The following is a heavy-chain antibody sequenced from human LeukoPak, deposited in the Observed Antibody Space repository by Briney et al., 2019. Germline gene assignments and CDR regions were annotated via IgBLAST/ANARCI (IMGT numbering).Heavy chain of an antibody. CDR2: IYYSGST. D-gene: IGHD1-1*01. V-gene: IGHV4-59*01. J-gene: IGHJ3*02. Sequence: PSETLSLTCSVSGGSISSYYWSWIRQPPGKGLEWIGYIYYSGSTNYNPSLKSRVTISVDTSKNQFSLKLSSVTAADTAVYYCARPKLNDDAFDIWGQGTMVTVSS. CDR1: GGSISSYY. CDR3: ARPKLNDDAFDI.